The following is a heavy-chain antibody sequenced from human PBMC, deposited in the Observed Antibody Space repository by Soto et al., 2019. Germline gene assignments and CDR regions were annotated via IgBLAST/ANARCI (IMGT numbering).Heavy chain of an antibody. CDR1: GCSTSSSNW. CDR2: IYHSGST. V-gene: IGHV4-4*02. CDR3: ERRGIGGIPPYGTDV. J-gene: IGHJ6*02. D-gene: IGHD3-3*01. Sequence: AATLSLTCAVSGCSTSSSNWWSWVRPPPGKGLEWIGEIYHSGSTNYNPSLKSRITISVDKSKNQFSLKLSSVTAAETAVYYCERRGIGGIPPYGTDVWGQGTTVTVSS.